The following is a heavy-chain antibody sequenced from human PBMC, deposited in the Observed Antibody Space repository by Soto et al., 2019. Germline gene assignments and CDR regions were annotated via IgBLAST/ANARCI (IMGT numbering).Heavy chain of an antibody. V-gene: IGHV3-53*01. D-gene: IGHD3-22*01. CDR2: IYSGGST. Sequence: PGGFLRLSCAASGFTVSSNYMSWVRQAPGKGLEWVSVIYSGGSTYYADSVKGRFTISRDNSKNTLYLQMNSLRAEDTAVYYCARTFSSGYYYGPDDAFDIWGQGTMVT. J-gene: IGHJ3*02. CDR3: ARTFSSGYYYGPDDAFDI. CDR1: GFTVSSNY.